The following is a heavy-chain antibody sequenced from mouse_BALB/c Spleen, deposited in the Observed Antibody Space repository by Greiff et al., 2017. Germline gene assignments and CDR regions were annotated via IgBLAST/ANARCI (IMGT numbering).Heavy chain of an antibody. CDR3: ARADGYYRYWYFDV. CDR2: ISSGGSYT. V-gene: IGHV5-9-4*01. J-gene: IGHJ1*01. D-gene: IGHD2-3*01. CDR1: GFTFSSYA. Sequence: EVHLVESGGGLVKPGGSLKLSCAASGFTFSSYAMSWVRQSPEKRLEWVAEISSGGSYTYYPDTVTGRFTISRDNAKNTLYLEMSSLRSEDTAMYYCARADGYYRYWYFDVWGAGTSVTVSS.